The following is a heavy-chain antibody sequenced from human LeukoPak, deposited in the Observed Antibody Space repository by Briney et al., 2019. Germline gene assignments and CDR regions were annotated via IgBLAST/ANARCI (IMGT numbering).Heavy chain of an antibody. CDR3: ARDGDGSGSYYLDY. V-gene: IGHV3-9*01. CDR1: GFTFDDYA. D-gene: IGHD3-10*01. J-gene: IGHJ4*02. CDR2: ISWNSGSI. Sequence: PGGSLRLSCAASGFTFDDYAMHWVRQAPGKGLEWVSGISWNSGSIGYADSVKGRFTISRDNAKNSLYLQMNSLRAEDTAVYYCARDGDGSGSYYLDYWGQGTLVTVSS.